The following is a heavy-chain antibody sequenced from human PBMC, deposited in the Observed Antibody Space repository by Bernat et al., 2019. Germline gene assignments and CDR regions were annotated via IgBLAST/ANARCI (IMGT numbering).Heavy chain of an antibody. Sequence: QVQLQESGPGLVKPSETLSLTCTVSGGSISSYYWSWIRQPPGKGLEWIGYIYYSGSTNYNPSLKSRVIISVDTSKNQFSLKLSSVTAADTAVYYCARDDYLSGWYYWGQGTLVTVSS. V-gene: IGHV4-59*01. CDR1: GGSISSYY. CDR2: IYYSGST. CDR3: ARDDYLSGWYY. D-gene: IGHD6-19*01. J-gene: IGHJ4*02.